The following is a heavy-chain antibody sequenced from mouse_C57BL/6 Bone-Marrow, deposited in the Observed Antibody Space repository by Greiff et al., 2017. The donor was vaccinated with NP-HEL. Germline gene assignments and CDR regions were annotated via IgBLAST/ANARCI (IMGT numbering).Heavy chain of an antibody. J-gene: IGHJ1*03. CDR2: IYPGDGDT. Sequence: VQLQQSGPELVKPGASVKISCKASGYAFSSSGMNWVKQRPGKGLEWIGRIYPGDGDTNYNGKFKGKATLTADKSSSTAYMQLSSLTSEDSAVYFCARLASNPWYFDVWGTGTTVTVSS. D-gene: IGHD2-5*01. CDR3: ARLASNPWYFDV. CDR1: GYAFSSSG. V-gene: IGHV1-82*01.